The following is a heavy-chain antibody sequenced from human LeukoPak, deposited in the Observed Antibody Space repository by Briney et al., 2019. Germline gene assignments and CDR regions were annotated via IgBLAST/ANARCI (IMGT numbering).Heavy chain of an antibody. CDR2: IYYSGST. V-gene: IGHV4-59*01. CDR1: GGSISSYY. Sequence: SETLSLTCTVSGGSISSYYWSWIRQPPGKGLEWIGYIYYSGSTNYNPSLKSRVTISVDTSKNQFSLKPSSVTAADTAVYYCAREGRSIRFLDSAAHLDAKYFDYWGQGTLVTVSS. J-gene: IGHJ4*02. D-gene: IGHD3-3*01. CDR3: AREGRSIRFLDSAAHLDAKYFDY.